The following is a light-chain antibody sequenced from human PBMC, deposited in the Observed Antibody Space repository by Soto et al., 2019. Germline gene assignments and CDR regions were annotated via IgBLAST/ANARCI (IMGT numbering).Light chain of an antibody. J-gene: IGKJ4*01. Sequence: IQLTQSPSSLSAAVGDRVTITCRASQGLSSYLAWYQQKPGKAPKLLIYVTSTLQSGVPSRFSGSGSGTDFTLTNSSLQPEDFATSSCQLHTRSPLAFGGGTRVDI. CDR3: QLHTRSPLA. CDR1: QGLSSY. V-gene: IGKV1-9*01. CDR2: VTS.